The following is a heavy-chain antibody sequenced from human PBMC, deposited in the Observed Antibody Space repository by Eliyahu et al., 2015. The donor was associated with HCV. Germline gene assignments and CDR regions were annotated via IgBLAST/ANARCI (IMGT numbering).Heavy chain of an antibody. CDR3: AKDLDYGDFTSPFDY. J-gene: IGHJ4*02. V-gene: IGHV3-30*18. Sequence: QVQLVESGGGVVQPGRSLRLSCAASGFTFXSYGMHWVRQAPGKGLEWVAVISYDGSNKYYADSVKGRFTISRDNSKNTLYLQMNSLRAEDTAVYYCAKDLDYGDFTSPFDYWGQGTLVTVSS. CDR1: GFTFXSYG. CDR2: ISYDGSNK. D-gene: IGHD4-17*01.